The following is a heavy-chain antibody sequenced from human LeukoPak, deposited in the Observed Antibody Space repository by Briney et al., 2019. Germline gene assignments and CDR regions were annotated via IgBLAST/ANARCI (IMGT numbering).Heavy chain of an antibody. V-gene: IGHV5-51*01. CDR1: GYSFNTYW. D-gene: IGHD2-2*01. J-gene: IGHJ4*02. CDR3: ARRRGCSSTSCPPDY. CDR2: IYPGDSDT. Sequence: GEPLKISCRGSGYSFNTYWIGWVRQMPGKGLEWMGIIYPGDSDTRYSPSFQGQVTMSADKSINTAYLQWSSLKASDTAMYYCARRRGCSSTSCPPDYWGQGTLVTVSS.